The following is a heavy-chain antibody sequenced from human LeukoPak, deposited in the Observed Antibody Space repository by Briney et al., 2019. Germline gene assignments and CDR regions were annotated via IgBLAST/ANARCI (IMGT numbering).Heavy chain of an antibody. CDR1: GGSINSYNYY. D-gene: IGHD5-24*01. Sequence: PSETLSLTCTVSGGSINSYNYYWGWIRQPPGEGLEWVGSLYYDGRSYFNPSLSNRVSISVDTSTNQFSLKLNSVTAADTAVYYCARSLADDYNFNFWGQGTLVTVSS. CDR3: ARSLADDYNFNF. V-gene: IGHV4-39*01. CDR2: LYYDGRS. J-gene: IGHJ4*02.